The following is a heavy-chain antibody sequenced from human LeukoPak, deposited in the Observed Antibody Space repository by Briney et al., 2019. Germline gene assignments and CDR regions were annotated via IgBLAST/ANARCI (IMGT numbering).Heavy chain of an antibody. CDR1: GGSISSGDYY. V-gene: IGHV4-30-4*01. CDR2: IYYSGST. Sequence: SETLSLTCTVSGGSISSGDYYWSWIRQPPGKGLEWIGYIYYSGSTYYNPSLKSRVTISVDTSKNQFSLKLSSVTAADRAVYCCARAEESTYYDIWTGCLFDYWGQGTLVTVSS. D-gene: IGHD3-9*01. J-gene: IGHJ4*02. CDR3: ARAEESTYYDIWTGCLFDY.